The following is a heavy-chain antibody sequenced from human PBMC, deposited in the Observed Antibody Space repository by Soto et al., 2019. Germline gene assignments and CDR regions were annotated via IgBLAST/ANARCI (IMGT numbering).Heavy chain of an antibody. J-gene: IGHJ3*02. CDR1: GGSFGGYY. CDR2: INHSGST. D-gene: IGHD3-3*01. V-gene: IGHV4-34*01. CDR3: ARARGYDFWSGRHAFDI. Sequence: PSETLSLTCAVYGGSFGGYYWSWIRQPPGKGLEWMGEINHSGSTNYNPSLKSRVTISVDTSKNQFSLKLSSVTAADTAVYYCARARGYDFWSGRHAFDIWGQGTMVTVSS.